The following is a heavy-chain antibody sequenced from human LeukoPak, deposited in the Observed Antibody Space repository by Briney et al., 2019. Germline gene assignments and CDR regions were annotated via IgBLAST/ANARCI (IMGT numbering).Heavy chain of an antibody. Sequence: SETLSLTCTVSGGSISSSSYYWGWIRQPPGKGLEWIGSIYYSGSTYYNPSLKSRVTISADTSKNQFSLKLSSVTAADTAVYYCARGWADIDAFDIWGQGTMVTVSS. CDR1: GGSISSSSYY. V-gene: IGHV4-39*07. CDR2: IYYSGST. D-gene: IGHD5-24*01. J-gene: IGHJ3*02. CDR3: ARGWADIDAFDI.